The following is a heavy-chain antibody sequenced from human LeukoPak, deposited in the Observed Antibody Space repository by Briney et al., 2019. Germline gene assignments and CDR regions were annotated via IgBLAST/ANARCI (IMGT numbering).Heavy chain of an antibody. CDR2: IKSDGSTI. V-gene: IGHV3-74*01. J-gene: IGHJ3*02. CDR1: GFTLSSYW. CDR3: ARGAVVVHDAFDI. D-gene: IGHD2-15*01. Sequence: GGSLRLSCAASGFTLSSYWMHWVRQAPGKGLVWVSRIKSDGSTINYADSVKGRFTISRDNAKNSLYLQMNSLRAEDTAVYYCARGAVVVHDAFDIWGQGTMVTVSS.